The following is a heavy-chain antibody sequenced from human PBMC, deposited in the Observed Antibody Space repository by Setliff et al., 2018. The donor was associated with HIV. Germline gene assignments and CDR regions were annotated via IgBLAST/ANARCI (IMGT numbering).Heavy chain of an antibody. CDR2: IYYSGST. J-gene: IGHJ4*02. D-gene: IGHD3-22*01. Sequence: SETLSLTCTVSGDSISSSSYYWGWIRQPPGKGLEWIGSIYYSGSTHYNPSLQSRVTVSVDTSKNRFSLRVTSVTAADTAVYYCARAPANYHDSSGFYYGGPGILVTVS. CDR1: GDSISSSSYY. V-gene: IGHV4-39*02. CDR3: ARAPANYHDSSGFYY.